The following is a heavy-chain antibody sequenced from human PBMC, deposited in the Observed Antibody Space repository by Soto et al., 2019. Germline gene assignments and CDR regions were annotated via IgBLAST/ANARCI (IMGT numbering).Heavy chain of an antibody. V-gene: IGHV2-5*02. J-gene: IGHJ5*02. CDR3: SHTLPSSYGSGSYRYTGFDP. CDR2: IYWDDDK. CDR1: GFSLSTSGVG. D-gene: IGHD3-10*01. Sequence: QITLKESGPTLVKPTQTLTLTCTFSGFSLSTSGVGVGWIRQPPGKALEWLALIYWDDDKRYSPSLKSRLTITNATSNTQVVLTITNINPVPTATYSCSHTLPSSYGSGSYRYTGFDPWGQGTLVTVSS.